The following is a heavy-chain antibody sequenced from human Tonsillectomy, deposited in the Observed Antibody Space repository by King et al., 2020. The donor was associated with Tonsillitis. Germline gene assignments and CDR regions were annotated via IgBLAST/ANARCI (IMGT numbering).Heavy chain of an antibody. CDR3: AGGWYSSYYFDY. D-gene: IGHD6-19*01. CDR1: GGSISSYY. CDR2: IYYSGST. J-gene: IGHJ4*02. V-gene: IGHV4-59*01. Sequence: HVQLQESGPGLVKPSETLSLTCTVSGGSISSYYWSWIRQPPGKGLEWIGYIYYSGSTNYNPSLKSRVTISVDTSKNQFSLKLSSVTAADTAAYYCAGGWYSSYYFDYWGQGTLVTVSS.